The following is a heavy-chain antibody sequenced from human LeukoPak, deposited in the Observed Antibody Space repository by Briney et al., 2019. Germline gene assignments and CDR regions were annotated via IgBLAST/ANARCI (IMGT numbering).Heavy chain of an antibody. CDR1: GYTFTNYY. V-gene: IGHV1-46*01. D-gene: IGHD2-21*01. Sequence: ASVKVSCKASGYTFTNYYMHWVRQAPGQGLEWMGLINPTGTGTNYEQKFRGRVTMTRDTSTTTVYMELGRLTSEDTAAYYCAREEYGGYFDYWGQGTLVTVSS. CDR3: AREEYGGYFDY. J-gene: IGHJ4*02. CDR2: INPTGTGT.